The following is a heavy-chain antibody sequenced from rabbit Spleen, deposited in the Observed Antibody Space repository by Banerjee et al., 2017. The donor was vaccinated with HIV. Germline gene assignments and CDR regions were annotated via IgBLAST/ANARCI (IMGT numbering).Heavy chain of an antibody. Sequence: QEQLEESGGDLVKPEGSLTLTCKASGFDFSDKYYMCWVRQAPGKGLEWIACIYAGSSDSTYSATWAKGRFTISKTSSTTVTLQMTSLTAADMATYFCAREDDDYGDYYFNLWGQGTLVTVS. CDR1: GFDFSDKYY. D-gene: IGHD2-1*01. CDR3: AREDDDYGDYYFNL. CDR2: IYAGSSDST. J-gene: IGHJ4*01. V-gene: IGHV1S45*01.